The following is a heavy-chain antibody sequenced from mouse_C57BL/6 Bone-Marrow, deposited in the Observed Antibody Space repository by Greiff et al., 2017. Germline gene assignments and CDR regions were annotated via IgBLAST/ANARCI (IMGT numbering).Heavy chain of an antibody. CDR1: GYTFTSYW. J-gene: IGHJ4*01. CDR2: IDPSDSYT. Sequence: QVQLQQSGAELVKPGASVKLSCKASGYTFTSYWMQWVKQRPGQGLEWIGEIDPSDSYTNYNQKFKGKATLTVDTSSSTAYMELRSLTSEDSAVYFCARDGYYFLDYAMDYWGQGTSVTVSS. CDR3: ARDGYYFLDYAMDY. D-gene: IGHD2-3*01. V-gene: IGHV1-50*01.